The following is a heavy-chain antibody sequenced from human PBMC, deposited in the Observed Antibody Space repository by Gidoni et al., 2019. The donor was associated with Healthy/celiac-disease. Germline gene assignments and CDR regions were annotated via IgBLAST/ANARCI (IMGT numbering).Heavy chain of an antibody. V-gene: IGHV4-59*08. J-gene: IGHJ4*02. CDR2: IYYSGST. D-gene: IGHD6-6*01. CDR3: ARRGAARRLFDY. Sequence: QVQLQESGPGLVKPSETLSLTCTVSGGSISSYYWSWIRHPPGKGLEWIGYIYYSGSTNYNPSLKSRVTISVDTSKNQFSLKLSSVTAADTAVYYCARRGAARRLFDYWGQGTLVTVSS. CDR1: GGSISSYY.